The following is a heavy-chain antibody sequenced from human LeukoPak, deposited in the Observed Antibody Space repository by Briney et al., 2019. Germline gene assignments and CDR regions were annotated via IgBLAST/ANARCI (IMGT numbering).Heavy chain of an antibody. D-gene: IGHD6-6*01. CDR2: IYPGDSDT. Sequence: GESLKISCQSSGYTFTSYWIGWVRQMPGKGLQWMGIIYPGDSDTTYSPSFQGQVTISADKSNSTAYLQWSSLKASDTAIYYCARLIVGSSSTGWFDPWGQGTLVTVSS. V-gene: IGHV5-51*01. CDR3: ARLIVGSSSTGWFDP. CDR1: GYTFTSYW. J-gene: IGHJ5*02.